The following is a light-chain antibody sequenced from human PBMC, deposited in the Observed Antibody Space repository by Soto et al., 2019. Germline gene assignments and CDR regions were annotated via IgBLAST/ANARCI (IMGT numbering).Light chain of an antibody. CDR3: VSYTSSTTYV. J-gene: IGLJ1*01. V-gene: IGLV2-14*03. Sequence: QSALTQPASVSDSPGQSITISCTGTSSDVGGSNFVSWYQQHPGKPPKLIIYDVANRPSGVSNRFSGSKSGSTASLIISRLQTEDEADYYCVSYTSSTTYVFATGTNVTVL. CDR2: DVA. CDR1: SSDVGGSNF.